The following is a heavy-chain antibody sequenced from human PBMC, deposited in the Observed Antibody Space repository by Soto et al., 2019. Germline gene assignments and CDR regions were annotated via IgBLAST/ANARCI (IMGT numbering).Heavy chain of an antibody. Sequence: QVQLVQSGAEVKKPGSSVNVPCKASGGTFSSYTISWVRQAPGQGLEWMGRIIPILGIANYAQKFQGRVTITADKSTSTAYMELSSLRSEDTAVYYCARERGTGTTFDYWGQGTLVTVSS. J-gene: IGHJ4*02. D-gene: IGHD1-1*01. CDR2: IIPILGIA. V-gene: IGHV1-69*08. CDR1: GGTFSSYT. CDR3: ARERGTGTTFDY.